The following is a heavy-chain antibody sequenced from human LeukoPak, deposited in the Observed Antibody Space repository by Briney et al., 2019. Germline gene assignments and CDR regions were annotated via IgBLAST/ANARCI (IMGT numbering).Heavy chain of an antibody. D-gene: IGHD3-10*02. CDR3: ARDATFGELTNFDY. J-gene: IGHJ4*02. Sequence: PGGSLRLSCAASGFTVSSNYMGWVRQAPGRGLEWVSVIYSDTTAYYADSVKGRFTISRDNAKNSLYLQMNSLRAEDTAVYYCARDATFGELTNFDYWGQGTLVTVSS. CDR2: IYSDTTA. CDR1: GFTVSSNY. V-gene: IGHV3-66*01.